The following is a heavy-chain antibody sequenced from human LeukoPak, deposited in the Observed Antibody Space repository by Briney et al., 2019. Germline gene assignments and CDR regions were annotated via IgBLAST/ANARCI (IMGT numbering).Heavy chain of an antibody. CDR3: ARNLRHGFDI. CDR1: GFTFSSYW. V-gene: IGHV3-7*01. CDR2: IKQDGSEQ. Sequence: GGSLRLSCAASGFTFSSYWLTWVRQAPGKGLEWVANIKQDGSEQYYVDSVKGRFTISRDNAKNSLFLQMRSLRAEDTAMYYCARNLRHGFDIWGQGTMVIVSS. J-gene: IGHJ3*02.